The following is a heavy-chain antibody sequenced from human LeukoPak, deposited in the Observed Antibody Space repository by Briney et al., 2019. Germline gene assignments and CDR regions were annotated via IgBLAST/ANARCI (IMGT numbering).Heavy chain of an antibody. CDR2: IYPRDGST. D-gene: IGHD2-15*01. CDR1: GHSFTSNY. J-gene: IGHJ4*02. Sequence: ASVKVSCKVSGHSFTSNYIHWVRQAPGQGLEWMGMIYPRDGSTSYAQRFQDRVTVTRDTSTSTVYMELSSLRSEDTAVYYCAREVVGNGWPPHFDDYWGQGTLVTVSS. CDR3: AREVVGNGWPPHFDDY. V-gene: IGHV1-46*01.